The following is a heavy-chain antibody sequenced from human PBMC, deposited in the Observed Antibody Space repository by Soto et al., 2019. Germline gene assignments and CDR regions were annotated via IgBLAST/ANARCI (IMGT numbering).Heavy chain of an antibody. D-gene: IGHD3-3*01. J-gene: IGHJ6*02. V-gene: IGHV6-1*01. Sequence: PSQTLSLTCAISGDSVSSNSAAWNWIRQSPSRGLEWLGRTYYRSKWYNDYAVSVKSRITINPDTSKNQFSLQLNSVTPEDTAVYYCARDPDRLINPNTIFGVVIGRRYYYYGMDVWGQGTTVTVSS. CDR1: GDSVSSNSAA. CDR3: ARDPDRLINPNTIFGVVIGRRYYYYGMDV. CDR2: TYYRSKWYN.